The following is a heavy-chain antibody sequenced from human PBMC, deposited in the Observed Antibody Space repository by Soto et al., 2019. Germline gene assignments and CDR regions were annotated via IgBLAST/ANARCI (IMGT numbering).Heavy chain of an antibody. V-gene: IGHV3-53*02. CDR3: AAYSTLDY. J-gene: IGHJ4*01. Sequence: EVQLVETGGGLIQPGGSLRLSCAASGFTVRDNYMSWVRQAPGKGLEWVSLIYSGGSTYYADSVKGRFTISRDSSKNTLYLQMNSLRVEDTAVYYCAAYSTLDYWGQGTLVILSS. CDR1: GFTVRDNY. CDR2: IYSGGST. D-gene: IGHD6-13*01.